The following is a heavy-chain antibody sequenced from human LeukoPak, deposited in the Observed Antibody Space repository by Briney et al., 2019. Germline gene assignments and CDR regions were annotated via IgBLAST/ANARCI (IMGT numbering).Heavy chain of an antibody. CDR1: GFTFSSYG. CDR3: AKDVVGRDGYGVLFQH. J-gene: IGHJ1*01. Sequence: PGGSLRLSCAASGFTFSSYGMHWVRQAPGKGLEWVAVISYDGSNKYYADSVKGRFTISRDNSNNTLYLQMNSLRAEDTALYYCAKDVVGRDGYGVLFQHWGQGTLVTVSS. CDR2: ISYDGSNK. D-gene: IGHD5-24*01. V-gene: IGHV3-30*18.